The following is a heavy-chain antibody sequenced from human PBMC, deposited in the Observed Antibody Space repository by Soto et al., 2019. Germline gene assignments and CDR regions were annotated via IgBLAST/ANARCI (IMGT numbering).Heavy chain of an antibody. CDR3: ARGEIGNGYGMDV. Sequence: SETLSLTCAVYGGSFSGYYWSWVRQPPGKGLEWIGEINPSGSTNYSPSLKSRVTMSVDTSKNQLSLKLSSVTAADTAVYYCARGEIGNGYGMDVWGQGTTVTVSS. J-gene: IGHJ6*02. CDR1: GGSFSGYY. V-gene: IGHV4-34*01. CDR2: INPSGST. D-gene: IGHD2-8*01.